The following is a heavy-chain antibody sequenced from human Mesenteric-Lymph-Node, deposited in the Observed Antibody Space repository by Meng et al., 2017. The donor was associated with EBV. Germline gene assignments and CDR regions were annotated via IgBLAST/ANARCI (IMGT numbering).Heavy chain of an antibody. V-gene: IGHV4-4*02. D-gene: IGHD3-10*01. CDR2: IYHSGST. CDR1: GASISSDNW. J-gene: IGHJ4*02. Sequence: AQLRGSGPGLVSPSGTLSLTCAVSGASISSDNWWSWVRQPPGKGLEWIGEIYHSGSTNYNPSLKSRVTISVDKSKRQFSLKLTSVTAADTAVYHCARFQRFGDFDWGQGTLVTVSS. CDR3: ARFQRFGDFD.